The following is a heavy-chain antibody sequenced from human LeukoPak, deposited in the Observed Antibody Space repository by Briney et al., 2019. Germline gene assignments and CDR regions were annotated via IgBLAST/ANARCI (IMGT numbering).Heavy chain of an antibody. CDR1: GYSFTNYA. Sequence: ASGKVSCKASGYSFTNYAMNWVRQAPGQGLEFMGWIHPTTGNPAYAQGFSGRFVFSLDTSVTTTYLQINDLKAEDTAVYFCARALDSLGGLSLPDYWGQGTLVTVSS. V-gene: IGHV7-4-1*02. J-gene: IGHJ4*02. CDR2: IHPTTGNP. CDR3: ARALDSLGGLSLPDY. D-gene: IGHD3-16*02.